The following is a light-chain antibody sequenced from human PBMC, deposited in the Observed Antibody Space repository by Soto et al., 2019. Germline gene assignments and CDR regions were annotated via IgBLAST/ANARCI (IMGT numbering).Light chain of an antibody. Sequence: QAVVTQPPSASGTPGQRVTISCSGSSSNIGSNTVNWYQHLPGTAPKLLIYTNNQRPSGVPDRFSGSKSGTSASLGISGLQSEDEADYYCAAWDDSLNGYVFGTGTKLTVL. CDR1: SSNIGSNT. J-gene: IGLJ1*01. CDR3: AAWDDSLNGYV. V-gene: IGLV1-44*01. CDR2: TNN.